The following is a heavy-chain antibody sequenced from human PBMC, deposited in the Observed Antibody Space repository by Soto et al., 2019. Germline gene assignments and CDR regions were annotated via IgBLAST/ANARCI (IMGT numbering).Heavy chain of an antibody. Sequence: GASVKVSXKASGYTFTIYYMHCVLQSPLQGLEWMGIINPSGGSTSYAQKFQGRVTMTRDTSTSTVYMELSSLRSEDTAVYYCAVGYCSSTSCYGAGDYWGQGTLVTVSS. CDR2: INPSGGST. J-gene: IGHJ4*02. CDR3: AVGYCSSTSCYGAGDY. CDR1: GYTFTIYY. D-gene: IGHD2-2*01. V-gene: IGHV1-46*01.